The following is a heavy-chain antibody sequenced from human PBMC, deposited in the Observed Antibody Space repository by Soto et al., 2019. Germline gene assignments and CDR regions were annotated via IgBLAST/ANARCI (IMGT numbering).Heavy chain of an antibody. CDR1: GYTFTGYY. CDR2: INPNSGGT. V-gene: IGHV1-2*04. D-gene: IGHD3-10*01. Sequence: ASVKVSCKASGYTFTGYYMHWVRQAPGQGLEWMGWINPNSGGTNYAQKFQGWVTMTGDTSISTAYMELSRLRSDDTAVYYWARDRYYGSGSYFLDYGMDVWGQGTTVTVSS. J-gene: IGHJ6*02. CDR3: ARDRYYGSGSYFLDYGMDV.